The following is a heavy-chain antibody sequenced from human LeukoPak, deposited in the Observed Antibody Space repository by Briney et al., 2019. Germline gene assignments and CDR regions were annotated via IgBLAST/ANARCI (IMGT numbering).Heavy chain of an antibody. V-gene: IGHV3-21*01. CDR1: GFTFSSYS. D-gene: IGHD2-2*02. CDR3: ARVENYCSSTGCYTAFDY. J-gene: IGHJ4*02. Sequence: PGGSLRLSCAASGFTFSSYSMNWVRQAPGKGLEWVSSISSSSSSYIYYADSVKGRFTISRDNAKNSLYLQMNSLRAEDTAVYYCARVENYCSSTGCYTAFDYWGQGTLVTVSS. CDR2: ISSSSSSYI.